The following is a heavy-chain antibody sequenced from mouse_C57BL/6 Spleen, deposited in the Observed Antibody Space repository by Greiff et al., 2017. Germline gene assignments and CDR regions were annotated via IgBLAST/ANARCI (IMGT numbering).Heavy chain of an antibody. D-gene: IGHD2-1*01. CDR3: ARSGPYGNSYYYAMDY. CDR1: GYTFTSYW. V-gene: IGHV1-53*01. Sequence: QVQLQQPGTELVKPGASVKLSCKASGYTFTSYWMHWVKQRPGQGLEWIGNINPSNGGTNYNEKFKSKATLTVDKSSSTAYMQLSSLTSEDSAVYYCARSGPYGNSYYYAMDYWGQGTSVTVSS. CDR2: INPSNGGT. J-gene: IGHJ4*01.